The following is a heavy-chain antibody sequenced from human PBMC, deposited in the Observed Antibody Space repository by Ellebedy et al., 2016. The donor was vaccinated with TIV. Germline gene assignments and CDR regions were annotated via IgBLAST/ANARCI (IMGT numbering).Heavy chain of an antibody. J-gene: IGHJ4*02. D-gene: IGHD6-19*01. V-gene: IGHV1-69*13. Sequence: SVKVSXXASGGTFSSYAISWVRQAPGQGLEWMGGIIPIFGTANYAQKFQGRVTITADESTSTAYMELSSLRSEDTAVYYCARDSTRGIAVSIWGQGTLVTVSS. CDR2: IIPIFGTA. CDR1: GGTFSSYA. CDR3: ARDSTRGIAVSI.